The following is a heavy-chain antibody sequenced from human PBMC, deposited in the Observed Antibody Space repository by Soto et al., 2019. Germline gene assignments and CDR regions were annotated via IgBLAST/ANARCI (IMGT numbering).Heavy chain of an antibody. CDR3: ASQRLLVVRGKNYGMDV. D-gene: IGHD3-10*01. Sequence: PSETLSLTCAVSGDSISSKTWWALARQPPGKGLEWSWDIYHSGTTNYSPPLQSRLTISLDKSTKQFSPELRSVTAADTAVYFCASQRLLVVRGKNYGMDVWGQGTTVTVSS. CDR1: GDSISSKTW. J-gene: IGHJ6*02. CDR2: IYHSGTT. V-gene: IGHV4-4*02.